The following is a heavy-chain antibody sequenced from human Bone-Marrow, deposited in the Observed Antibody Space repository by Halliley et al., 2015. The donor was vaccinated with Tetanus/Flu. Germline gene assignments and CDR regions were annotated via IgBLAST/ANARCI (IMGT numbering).Heavy chain of an antibody. V-gene: IGHV3-23*01. Sequence: GGSTYYAGSVKGRFTTSRDNSKNTLYLQMNSLRAEDTAGYYCAKGGPLVRGVMLDLYEPGMDVWGQGTTVSVS. CDR2: GGST. CDR3: AKGGPLVRGVMLDLYEPGMDV. J-gene: IGHJ6*02. D-gene: IGHD3-10*01.